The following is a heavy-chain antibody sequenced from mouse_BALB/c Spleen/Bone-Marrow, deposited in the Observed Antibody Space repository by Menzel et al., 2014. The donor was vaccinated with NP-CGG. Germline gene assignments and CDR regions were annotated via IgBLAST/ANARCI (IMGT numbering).Heavy chain of an antibody. Sequence: EVMLVESGAELVKPGASVKLSCTASGFNIKDTYMHWVKQRPEQGLEWTGRIDPANGNTKYDPKFQGKATITADTSSNTAYLQLSSLTSEDTTVYYCASYVYGYYFDYWGQGTTLTVSS. J-gene: IGHJ2*01. CDR2: IDPANGNT. CDR1: GFNIKDTY. CDR3: ASYVYGYYFDY. V-gene: IGHV14-3*02. D-gene: IGHD2-2*01.